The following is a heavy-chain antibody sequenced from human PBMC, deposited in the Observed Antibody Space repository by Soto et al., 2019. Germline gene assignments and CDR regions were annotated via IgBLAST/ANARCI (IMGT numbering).Heavy chain of an antibody. CDR3: ARDLLGYCSSTSCFNCFDP. D-gene: IGHD2-2*01. J-gene: IGHJ5*02. V-gene: IGHV3-21*01. CDR1: GFTFSSYS. Sequence: GGPLRLSCAASGFTFSSYSMNWVRQAPGKGLEWVSSISSSSSYIYYADSVKGRFTISRDNAKNSLYLQMNSLRAEDTAVYYCARDLLGYCSSTSCFNCFDPWGQGTLVTVSS. CDR2: ISSSSSYI.